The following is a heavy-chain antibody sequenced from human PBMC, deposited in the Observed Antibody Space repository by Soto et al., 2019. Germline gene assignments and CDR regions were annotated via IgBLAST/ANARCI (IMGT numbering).Heavy chain of an antibody. J-gene: IGHJ4*02. CDR1: GFTFSDYY. CDR3: ARDLGYYDRDGYLCY. V-gene: IGHV3-11*01. Sequence: QVQLVESGGGLVKPGGSLRLSCAASGFTFSDYYMSWIRQAPGKGLEWVSYISSSDNIIYYADSVKGRFTSSRDNAQNSVYLQRNSLRAEDTAVYYCARDLGYYDRDGYLCYWAQGTLVTVSS. CDR2: ISSSDNII. D-gene: IGHD3-22*01.